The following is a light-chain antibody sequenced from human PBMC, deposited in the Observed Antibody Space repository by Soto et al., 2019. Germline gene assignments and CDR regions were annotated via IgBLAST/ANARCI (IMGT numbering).Light chain of an antibody. CDR1: NSYIGNNY. V-gene: IGLV1-51*01. J-gene: IGLJ1*01. CDR3: GTWDSSLSAGV. CDR2: DNN. Sequence: QSVLTQPPSVTATPGQTVTISCSGSNSYIGNNYVSWYQQLPGTAPKLLIYDNNKRPSEIPDRFSGSKSGTSATLGITGLQTGDEADYYCGTWDSSLSAGVFGTGTRSPS.